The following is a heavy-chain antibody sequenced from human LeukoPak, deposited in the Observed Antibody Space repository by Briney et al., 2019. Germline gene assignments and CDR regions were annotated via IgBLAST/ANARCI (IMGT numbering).Heavy chain of an antibody. CDR2: IWYDGSNK. CDR3: ARQTMVHPDYYYYGMDV. Sequence: PGGSLRLSCAASGFTFSSYGMHWVRQAPGKGLEWVAVIWYDGSNKYYADSVKGRFTISRDNSKNTLYLQMNSLRAEDTAVYYCARQTMVHPDYYYYGMDVWGQGTTVTVSS. D-gene: IGHD3-10*01. CDR1: GFTFSSYG. J-gene: IGHJ6*02. V-gene: IGHV3-33*01.